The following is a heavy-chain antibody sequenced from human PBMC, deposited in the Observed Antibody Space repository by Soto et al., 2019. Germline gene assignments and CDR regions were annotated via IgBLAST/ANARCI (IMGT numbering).Heavy chain of an antibody. CDR3: ARDRAVSARGSFDY. CDR1: GGSVSSTNW. D-gene: IGHD6-19*01. J-gene: IGHJ4*02. V-gene: IGHV4-4*02. CDR2: IYHSGST. Sequence: QVQLQESGPGLVEPSGTRSLTCAVSGGSVSSTNWWSWVRQPPGKGLEWIGEIYHSGSTYYNPSLKSRVTISVDKSKNRFSMRLSSVTAADTAVNFCARDRAVSARGSFDYWGRGTLVTVSS.